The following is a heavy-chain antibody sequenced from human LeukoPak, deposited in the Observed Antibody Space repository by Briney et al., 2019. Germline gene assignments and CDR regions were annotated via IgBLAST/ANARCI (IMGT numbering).Heavy chain of an antibody. D-gene: IGHD5-18*01. V-gene: IGHV4-31*03. CDR2: IYYSGST. Sequence: SETLSLICTVSGGSISSGGYYWSWIRQHPGKGLEWIGYIYYSGSTYYNPFLKSRVTISLDTPKNQFSLKLSSVTAADTAVYYCARSLNVDTAMAAYFDYWGQGTLVTVSS. CDR1: GGSISSGGYY. CDR3: ARSLNVDTAMAAYFDY. J-gene: IGHJ4*02.